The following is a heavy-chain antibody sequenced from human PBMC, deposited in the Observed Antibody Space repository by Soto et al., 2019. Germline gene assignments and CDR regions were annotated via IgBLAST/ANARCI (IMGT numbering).Heavy chain of an antibody. Sequence: SETLSLTCNVSGVSVSNDNYYWSWIRQPPGKGLEWIGYLYYSRITNYDPSLKGRVTISIDTSKNQFSLTLSSVTAADTALYFCARVDEGGSSFGPFDFWGQGILVTVSS. V-gene: IGHV4-61*01. CDR1: GVSVSNDNYY. J-gene: IGHJ4*02. CDR2: LYYSRIT. CDR3: ARVDEGGSSFGPFDF. D-gene: IGHD3-3*02.